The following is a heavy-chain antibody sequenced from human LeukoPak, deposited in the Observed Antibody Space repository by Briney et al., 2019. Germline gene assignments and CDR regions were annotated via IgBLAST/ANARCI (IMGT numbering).Heavy chain of an antibody. CDR2: IYPGDSDT. Sequence: GESLKISCKGSGYSFPIYWIGWVRQMPGRGLEWMGIIYPGDSDTRYSPSFQGQVTISADKSISTAYLQWSSLKASDTAMYYCARHLGSWELDYWGQGALVTVSS. CDR3: ARHLGSWELDY. J-gene: IGHJ4*02. CDR1: GYSFPIYW. D-gene: IGHD1-26*01. V-gene: IGHV5-51*01.